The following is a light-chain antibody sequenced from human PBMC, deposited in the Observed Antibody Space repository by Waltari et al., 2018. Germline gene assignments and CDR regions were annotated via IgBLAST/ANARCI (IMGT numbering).Light chain of an antibody. CDR3: YSTDSSGNVQV. Sequence: SYELTQPPSVSVAPGQTARITCSRDALPKKYAYWYQRKSGQAPVQVFYGDVNRPAGIPKRFPGSRSGAMVTLTISGAQGEDEADYYCYSTDSSGNVQVFGGGTKLTVL. CDR2: GDV. V-gene: IGLV3-10*01. J-gene: IGLJ2*01. CDR1: ALPKKY.